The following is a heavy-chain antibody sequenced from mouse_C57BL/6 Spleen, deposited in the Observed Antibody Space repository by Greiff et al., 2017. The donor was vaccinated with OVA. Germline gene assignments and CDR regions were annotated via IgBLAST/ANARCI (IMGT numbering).Heavy chain of an antibody. J-gene: IGHJ4*01. D-gene: IGHD6-1*01. CDR2: INPNNGGT. Sequence: VQLKESGPELVKPGASVKISCKASGYTFTDYYMNWVKQSHGKSLEWIGDINPNNGGTSYNQKFKGKATLTVDKSSSTAYMELRSLTSEDSAVYYCARAGVSASYAMDYWGQGTSVTVSS. CDR3: ARAGVSASYAMDY. CDR1: GYTFTDYY. V-gene: IGHV1-26*01.